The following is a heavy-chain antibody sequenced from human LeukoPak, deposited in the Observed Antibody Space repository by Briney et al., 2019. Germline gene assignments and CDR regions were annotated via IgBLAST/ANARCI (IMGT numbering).Heavy chain of an antibody. Sequence: GGSLRLSCAASGFTFSAYAMTWVRQAPGKGLEWVSAFSATDGSTQYADSVKGRFTISRDSTTNTLFLQMNSLRAEDTAVYYCARCQIAAAGTGLFDVWGQGTMVTVSS. J-gene: IGHJ3*01. CDR2: FSATDGST. CDR1: GFTFSAYA. CDR3: ARCQIAAAGTGLFDV. V-gene: IGHV3-23*01. D-gene: IGHD6-13*01.